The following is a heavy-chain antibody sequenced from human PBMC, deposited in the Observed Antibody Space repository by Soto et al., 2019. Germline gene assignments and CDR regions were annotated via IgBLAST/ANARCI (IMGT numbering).Heavy chain of an antibody. J-gene: IGHJ4*02. Sequence: EVQLLESGGGLVQPGGSLRLSCSASGFTFSSYAMSWVRQAPGKGLEWVSAISGSGGSTYYADSVKGRFTISRDNSKNTLYLQMNSLRAEDTAVYYCAKQQLDGPDYFDYWGQGTLVTVSS. V-gene: IGHV3-23*01. CDR3: AKQQLDGPDYFDY. CDR2: ISGSGGST. D-gene: IGHD6-13*01. CDR1: GFTFSSYA.